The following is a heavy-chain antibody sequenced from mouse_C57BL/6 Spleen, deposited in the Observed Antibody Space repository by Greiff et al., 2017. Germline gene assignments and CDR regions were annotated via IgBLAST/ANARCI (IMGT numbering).Heavy chain of an antibody. J-gene: IGHJ3*01. Sequence: EVKLQESGPGLVKPSQSLSLTCSVTGYSITSGYYWNWIRQFPGNKLEWMGYISYDGSNNYNPSLKNRISITRDTSKNQFFLKLNSVTTEDTATYYCARGMSSYDYENWGQGTLVTVSA. D-gene: IGHD2-4*01. CDR1: GYSITSGYY. CDR3: ARGMSSYDYEN. CDR2: ISYDGSN. V-gene: IGHV3-6*01.